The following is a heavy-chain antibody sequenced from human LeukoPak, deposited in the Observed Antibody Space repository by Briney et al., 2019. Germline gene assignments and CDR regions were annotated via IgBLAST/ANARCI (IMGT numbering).Heavy chain of an antibody. Sequence: PGGSLRLSCAASEFTFSDYAMNWVRQAPGKGLEWVSTINYSGDTTYYADSVTGRFTISRDNAMNTLYLQMNSLRVDDTAIYYCAKSKNWGYGHGTFDMRGHGTLVTVSS. CDR2: INYSGDTT. CDR3: AKSKNWGYGHGTFDM. CDR1: EFTFSDYA. V-gene: IGHV3-23*01. D-gene: IGHD3-16*01. J-gene: IGHJ3*02.